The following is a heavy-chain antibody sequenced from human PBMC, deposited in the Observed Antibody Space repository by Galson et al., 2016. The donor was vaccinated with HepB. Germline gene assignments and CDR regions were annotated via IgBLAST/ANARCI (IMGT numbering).Heavy chain of an antibody. V-gene: IGHV3-30-3*01. CDR1: GFTFSTYP. J-gene: IGHJ3*02. Sequence: SLRLSCAASGFTFSTYPMHWVRQAPGKGLEWVAVISYDGDNKYYADSVKGRFTISRADSKNTLYLQMNSLKPEDTAVYYCARDRYTSGPGAFDIWGQGTMVTVSS. CDR3: ARDRYTSGPGAFDI. CDR2: ISYDGDNK. D-gene: IGHD6-19*01.